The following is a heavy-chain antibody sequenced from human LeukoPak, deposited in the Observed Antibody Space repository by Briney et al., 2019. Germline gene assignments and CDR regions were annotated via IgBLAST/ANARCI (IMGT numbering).Heavy chain of an antibody. CDR3: AGGGQGVVVVAATLALDY. V-gene: IGHV4-34*01. CDR1: GGSFSGYY. D-gene: IGHD2-15*01. J-gene: IGHJ4*02. CDR2: INHSGST. Sequence: SETLSLTCAVYGGSFSGYYWSWIRQPPGKGLEWIGEINHSGSTNYNPSLKSRVTISVDTSKNQFSLKLSSVTAADTAVYYCAGGGQGVVVVAATLALDYWGQGTLVTVST.